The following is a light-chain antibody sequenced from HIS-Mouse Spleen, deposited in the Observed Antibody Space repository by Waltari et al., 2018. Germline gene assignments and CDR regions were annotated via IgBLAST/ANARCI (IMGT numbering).Light chain of an antibody. CDR3: QQLNSYPPT. J-gene: IGKJ1*01. CDR1: QGICSY. V-gene: IGKV1-9*01. Sequence: DIQLTQSPSFLSASVGDRVTITCRASQGICSYLAWYQQKPRKAPKLLIYAASTLQSGVPSRFSGSGSGTEFTLTISSLQPEDFATYYCQQLNSYPPTFGQGTKVEIK. CDR2: AAS.